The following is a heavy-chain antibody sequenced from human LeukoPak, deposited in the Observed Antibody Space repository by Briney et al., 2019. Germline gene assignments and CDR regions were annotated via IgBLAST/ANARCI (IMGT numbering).Heavy chain of an antibody. CDR1: GGSISSSSYY. Sequence: PSETLSLTCTVSGGSISSSSYYWSWIRQPPGKGLEWIGTIHYSGSTYYNPSLRSRVTMSVDTYKNQLSLKLTSVTAADTAVYYCARRGTNLGRSDYWGQGSLVTVSS. CDR2: IHYSGST. CDR3: ARRGTNLGRSDY. D-gene: IGHD1-7*01. V-gene: IGHV4-39*01. J-gene: IGHJ4*02.